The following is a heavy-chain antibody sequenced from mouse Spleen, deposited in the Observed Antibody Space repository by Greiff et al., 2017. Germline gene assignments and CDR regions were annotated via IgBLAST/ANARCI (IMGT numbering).Heavy chain of an antibody. CDR3: ARDRYEGMDY. CDR1: GYTFTSYT. CDR2: INPSSGYT. V-gene: IGHV1-4*01. D-gene: IGHD2-14*01. Sequence: VQGVESGAELARPGASVKMSCKASGYTFTSYTMHWVKQRPGQGLEWIGYINPSSGYTKYNQKFKDKATLTADKSSSTAYMQLSSLTSEDSAVYYCARDRYEGMDYWGQGTSVTVSS. J-gene: IGHJ4*01.